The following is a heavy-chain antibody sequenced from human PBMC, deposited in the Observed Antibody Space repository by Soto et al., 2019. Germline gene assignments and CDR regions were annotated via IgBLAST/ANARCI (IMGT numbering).Heavy chain of an antibody. J-gene: IGHJ3*02. CDR3: ARANYYDSSGYYYGSAFDI. CDR1: GYTFTSYG. Sequence: GASVKVSCKASGYTFTSYGISCVRQAPGQGLEWMGWISAYNGNTNYAQKLQGRVTMTTDTSTSTAYMELRSLRSDGTAVYYCARANYYDSSGYYYGSAFDIWGQGTMVTVSS. V-gene: IGHV1-18*01. CDR2: ISAYNGNT. D-gene: IGHD3-22*01.